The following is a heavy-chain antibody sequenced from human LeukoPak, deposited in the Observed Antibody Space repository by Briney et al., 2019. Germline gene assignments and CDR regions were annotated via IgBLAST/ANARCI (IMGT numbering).Heavy chain of an antibody. CDR2: IYNSGST. Sequence: PSETLSLTCTVSGGSISSSSYYWGWIRQPPGKGLEWIGSIYNSGSTYYNPSLKSRVTISVDTSKNQFSLKLSSVTAADTAVYYCARDRYYYDSSGFYDAFDIWGQGTMVTVSS. CDR1: GGSISSSSYY. V-gene: IGHV4-39*07. D-gene: IGHD3-22*01. CDR3: ARDRYYYDSSGFYDAFDI. J-gene: IGHJ3*02.